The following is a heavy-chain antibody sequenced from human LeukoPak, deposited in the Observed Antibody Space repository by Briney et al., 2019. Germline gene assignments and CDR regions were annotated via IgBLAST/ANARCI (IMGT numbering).Heavy chain of an antibody. D-gene: IGHD3-10*01. Sequence: ASVKVSCKASGYTFTSYGISWVRQAPGQGLEWMGWISAYNGNTNYAQKLQGRVTMTTDTSTSTAHMELRSLRSDDTAVYYCARRSRFGELFDYWGQGTLVTVSS. J-gene: IGHJ4*02. CDR2: ISAYNGNT. CDR3: ARRSRFGELFDY. CDR1: GYTFTSYG. V-gene: IGHV1-18*01.